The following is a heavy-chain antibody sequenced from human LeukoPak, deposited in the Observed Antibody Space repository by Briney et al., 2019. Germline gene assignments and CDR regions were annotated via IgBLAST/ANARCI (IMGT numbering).Heavy chain of an antibody. CDR3: ARGGAIQYYYYYYYMDV. CDR2: ISAYNGNT. V-gene: IGHV1-18*01. CDR1: GYTFTSYG. D-gene: IGHD4-11*01. J-gene: IGHJ6*03. Sequence: ASVKVSCKASGYTFTSYGISWVRQAPGQGLEWMGWISAYNGNTNYAQKLQGRVTMTTDTSTSTAYMELRSLRSDDTAVYYCARGGAIQYYYYYYYMDVWGKGTTVTVSS.